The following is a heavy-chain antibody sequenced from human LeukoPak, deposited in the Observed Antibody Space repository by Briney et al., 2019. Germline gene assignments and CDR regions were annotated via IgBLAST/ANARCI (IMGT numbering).Heavy chain of an antibody. D-gene: IGHD6-13*01. CDR3: ATSPLLVIAFDI. V-gene: IGHV4-34*01. CDR1: GGSFSGYY. J-gene: IGHJ3*02. CDR2: INHSGST. Sequence: SETLSLTCAVYGGSFSGYYWSWIRQPPGKGLEWIGEINHSGSTNYNPSLKSRVTISVDTSKNQFSLKLSSVTAADTAVYYCATSPLLVIAFDIWGQGTMVTVSS.